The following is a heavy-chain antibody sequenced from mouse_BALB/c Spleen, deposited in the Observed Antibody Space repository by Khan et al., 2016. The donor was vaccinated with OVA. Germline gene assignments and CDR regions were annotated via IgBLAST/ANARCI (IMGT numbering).Heavy chain of an antibody. D-gene: IGHD1-1*02. CDR3: TRSGWAACAY. CDR1: GYTFTSYY. V-gene: IGHV1S81*02. Sequence: QVQLQQPGAELVKPGASVKLSCKASGYTFTSYYIYWVKQRPGQGLEWIGGINPSNGDTYCNEKFESKATLTVDKSTSTAFMQVSSLTSEDSAVYYCTRSGWAACAYWGQGTLVTVSA. J-gene: IGHJ3*01. CDR2: INPSNGDT.